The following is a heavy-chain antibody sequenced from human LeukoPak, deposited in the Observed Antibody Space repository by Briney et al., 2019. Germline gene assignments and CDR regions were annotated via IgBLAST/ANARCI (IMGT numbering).Heavy chain of an antibody. CDR3: ARVRYGGNPMGY. D-gene: IGHD4-23*01. V-gene: IGHV1-2*02. CDR1: GYTFTGYY. CDR2: INPNSGGT. Sequence: APVKVSCKASGYTFTGYYMHWVRQAPGQGLEWMGWINPNSGGTNYAQKFQGRVTMTRDTSISTAYMELSRLRSDDTAVYYCARVRYGGNPMGYWGQGTLVTVSS. J-gene: IGHJ4*02.